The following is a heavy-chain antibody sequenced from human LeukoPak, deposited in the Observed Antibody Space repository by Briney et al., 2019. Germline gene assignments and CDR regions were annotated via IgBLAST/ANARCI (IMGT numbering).Heavy chain of an antibody. J-gene: IGHJ6*04. Sequence: HPGGSLRLSCVASGFTFSRYDMHWVRQAPGKGLEWVAVTSDDGRKEIYADSVKGRFTISRDNAKNSLYLQMNSLRAEDTAVYYCAELGITMIGGVWGKGTTVTISS. V-gene: IGHV3-30*04. CDR1: GFTFSRYD. D-gene: IGHD3-10*02. CDR3: AELGITMIGGV. CDR2: TSDDGRKE.